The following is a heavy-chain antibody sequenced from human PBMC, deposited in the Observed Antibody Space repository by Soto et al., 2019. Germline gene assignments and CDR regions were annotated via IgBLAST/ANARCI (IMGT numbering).Heavy chain of an antibody. J-gene: IGHJ4*02. CDR3: ARAGDDCSAANCYVIDY. D-gene: IGHD2-2*01. Sequence: QVQLVQSGAEVKKPGASVKVSCKASGYTFTSYAMHWVRQAPGQRLEWMGWINTGKGNTKYSQKFQGRVTITSDTSASTAYMDLNSLRSEDTAMYYCARAGDDCSAANCYVIDYWGQGTLVTVSS. CDR2: INTGKGNT. V-gene: IGHV1-3*04. CDR1: GYTFTSYA.